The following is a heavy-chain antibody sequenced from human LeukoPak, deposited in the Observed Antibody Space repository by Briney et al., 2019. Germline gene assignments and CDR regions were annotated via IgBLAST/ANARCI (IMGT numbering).Heavy chain of an antibody. J-gene: IGHJ4*02. CDR3: AKAPVTSCRGAFCYPFDS. Sequence: GGSLRLSCAASGFSFSSYGMSWVRQAPGKGLEWVSGISDSGDGKYYADSVRGRFTISRDNSRNTMYLQMNSLRVEDAAVYYCAKAPVTSCRGAFCYPFDSWGQGTLVTVSS. CDR1: GFSFSSYG. D-gene: IGHD2-15*01. V-gene: IGHV3-23*01. CDR2: ISDSGDGK.